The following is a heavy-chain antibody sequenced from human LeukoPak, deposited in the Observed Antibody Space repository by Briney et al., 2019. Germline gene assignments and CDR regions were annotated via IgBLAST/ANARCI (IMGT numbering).Heavy chain of an antibody. J-gene: IGHJ3*02. Sequence: SETLSLTCTVSGVTIRSSSLYWVCIGQPPGTGPEWRVSIGYRGSAYYKPSLTSRVAISGDTTKNQFSLKPSPVTAADTAVYYCARRRTTAWHAFDIWGQGTLVTVPS. CDR2: IGYRGSA. V-gene: IGHV4-39*01. CDR1: GVTIRSSSLY. D-gene: IGHD1-14*01. CDR3: ARRRTTAWHAFDI.